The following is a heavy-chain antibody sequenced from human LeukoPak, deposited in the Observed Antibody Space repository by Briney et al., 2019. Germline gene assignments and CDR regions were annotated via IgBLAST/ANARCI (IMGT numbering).Heavy chain of an antibody. CDR1: GFTFSSYS. V-gene: IGHV3-21*01. CDR3: ARLVGATTLDY. J-gene: IGHJ4*02. CDR2: ISSSSSYI. D-gene: IGHD1-26*01. Sequence: GGSLRLSCAASGFTFSSYSMNWVRQAPGKGLEWVSSISSSSSYIYYADSVKGRFTISRDNAKNSLYLQMNSLRAEGTAVYYCARLVGATTLDYWGQGTLVTVSS.